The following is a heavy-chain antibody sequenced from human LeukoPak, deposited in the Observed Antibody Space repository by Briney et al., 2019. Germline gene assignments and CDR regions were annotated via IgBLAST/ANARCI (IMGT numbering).Heavy chain of an antibody. J-gene: IGHJ3*02. V-gene: IGHV3-53*01. CDR1: GFTVSSNY. CDR2: IYSGGST. Sequence: PGGSLRLSCGASGFTVSSNYMSWVRQAPGKGLEWVSVIYSGGSTYYADSVKGRFTISRDNSKNTLYLQMNSLRAEDTAVYYCARDQADLRAFDIWGHGTMVTVSS. CDR3: ARDQADLRAFDI. D-gene: IGHD6-13*01.